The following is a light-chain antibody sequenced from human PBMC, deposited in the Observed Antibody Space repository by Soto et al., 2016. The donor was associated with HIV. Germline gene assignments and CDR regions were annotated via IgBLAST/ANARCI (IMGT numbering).Light chain of an antibody. V-gene: IGKV1-5*03. CDR2: KAS. J-gene: IGKJ1*01. CDR3: QQYYTYT. CDR1: QSINSW. Sequence: DIQMTQSPSTLSASVGDRVTITCRASQSINSWLAWYQQKAGKAPKLLIYKASSLESGVPSRFSGSASGTEFTLTISSLQPDDFATYYCQQYYTYTFGLGTKVDIQ.